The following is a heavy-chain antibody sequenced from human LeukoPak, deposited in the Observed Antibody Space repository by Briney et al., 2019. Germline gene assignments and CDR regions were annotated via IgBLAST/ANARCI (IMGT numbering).Heavy chain of an antibody. J-gene: IGHJ6*02. CDR2: ISSSSSYI. V-gene: IGHV3-21*01. D-gene: IGHD3-10*01. Sequence: PGGSLRLSCAASGFTFSSYSMNWVRQAPGKGLEWVSSISSSSSYIYYADSVKGRFTISRDNAKNSLYLQMNSLRAEDTAVYYCAREILWFGELQTYYYYGMDVWGQGTTVTVSS. CDR1: GFTFSSYS. CDR3: AREILWFGELQTYYYYGMDV.